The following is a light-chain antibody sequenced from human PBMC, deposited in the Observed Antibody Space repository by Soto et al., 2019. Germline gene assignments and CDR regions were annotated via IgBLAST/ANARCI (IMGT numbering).Light chain of an antibody. J-gene: IGKJ4*01. CDR1: ESISRDY. Sequence: EIVLTQSPGTLSLSPGQRATLSCRASESISRDYLAWYQQRLGQAPRLLIYGASSGATGIPDRFSGSGSGTDFTLTISRLEPEDFATYYCQYLNSFPLTFGGGTKVEIK. CDR2: GAS. CDR3: QYLNSFPLT. V-gene: IGKV3-20*01.